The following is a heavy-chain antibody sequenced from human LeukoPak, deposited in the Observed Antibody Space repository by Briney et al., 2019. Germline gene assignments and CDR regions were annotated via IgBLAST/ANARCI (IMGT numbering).Heavy chain of an antibody. CDR3: ARDFRAAFDP. D-gene: IGHD3-10*01. CDR2: IRGSGGST. CDR1: GFIVNSYV. J-gene: IGHJ5*02. Sequence: GGSLRLSCAASGFIVNSYVMSWVRQAPGKGLEWVSLIRGSGGSTYYADSVKGRFTISRDNAKNSLYLQMNSLRAEDTAVYYCARDFRAAFDPWGQGTLVTVSS. V-gene: IGHV3-23*01.